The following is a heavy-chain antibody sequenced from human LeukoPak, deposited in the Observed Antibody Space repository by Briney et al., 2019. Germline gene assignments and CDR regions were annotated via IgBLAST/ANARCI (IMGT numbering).Heavy chain of an antibody. CDR2: ISSDGSSA. D-gene: IGHD1-26*01. Sequence: PGGPLRLSCAASGFTFSSYWMHWVRQAPGKGLVSVSRISSDGSSADYADSVKGRFTISRDNAKNTVYRQMNGLMVEDTAVYYCYWEGSWGQGTLVSVSS. CDR3: YWEGS. J-gene: IGHJ4*02. CDR1: GFTFSSYW. V-gene: IGHV3-74*01.